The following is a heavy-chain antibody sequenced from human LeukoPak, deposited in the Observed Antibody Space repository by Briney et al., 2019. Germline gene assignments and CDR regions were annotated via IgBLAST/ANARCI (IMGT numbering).Heavy chain of an antibody. CDR3: ARHGGDGYNDY. J-gene: IGHJ4*02. D-gene: IGHD5-24*01. CDR1: GGSFSGYY. V-gene: IGHV4-34*01. Sequence: PSETLSLTCAVYGGSFSGYYWSWIRQPPGKGLEWIGEINHSGSTNYNPSLKSRVTISVDTSKNQFSLKLSSVTAADTAVYYCARHGGDGYNDYWGQGTLVTVSS. CDR2: INHSGST.